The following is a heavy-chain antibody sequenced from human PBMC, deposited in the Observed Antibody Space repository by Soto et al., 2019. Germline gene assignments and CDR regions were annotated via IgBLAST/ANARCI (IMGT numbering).Heavy chain of an antibody. CDR2: IRSSSSTI. J-gene: IGHJ3*02. Sequence: GGSLRLSCAASGFTFSSYSMNWVRQAPGKGLEWVSYIRSSSSTIYYADSVKGRFTISRDNAKNSLYLQMNSLRDEDTAVYYCARESSGSYNAFDIWGQGTMVTVSS. V-gene: IGHV3-48*02. CDR1: GFTFSSYS. D-gene: IGHD1-26*01. CDR3: ARESSGSYNAFDI.